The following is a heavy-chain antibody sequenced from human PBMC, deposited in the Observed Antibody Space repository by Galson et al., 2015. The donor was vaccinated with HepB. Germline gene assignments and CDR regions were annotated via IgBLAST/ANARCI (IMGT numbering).Heavy chain of an antibody. D-gene: IGHD3-10*01. Sequence: SLRLSCAGSGFTFSNHEMNWVRQAPGKGLEWVSYISDTGSTMHYADSVKGRFTVSRDNAKKSLYLQMNSLRSDDTAVYYCARDGVRLSWFGEYIDYWGQGTLVTVSS. CDR1: GFTFSNHE. CDR2: ISDTGSTM. V-gene: IGHV3-48*03. CDR3: ARDGVRLSWFGEYIDY. J-gene: IGHJ4*02.